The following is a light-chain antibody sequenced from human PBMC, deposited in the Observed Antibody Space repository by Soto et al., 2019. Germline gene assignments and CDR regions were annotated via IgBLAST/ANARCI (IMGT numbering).Light chain of an antibody. CDR1: SSDVGGYNY. V-gene: IGLV2-14*01. Sequence: QSVLTQPASVSGSPGQSITISCTGTSSDVGGYNYVSWYQQHPGKAPKLMIYDVGDRPSGVSNRFSGSKSGNTASLTISGLQAEDEADYYCSSYTNRGTLDIFGTGTKVTVL. CDR2: DVG. CDR3: SSYTNRGTLDI. J-gene: IGLJ1*01.